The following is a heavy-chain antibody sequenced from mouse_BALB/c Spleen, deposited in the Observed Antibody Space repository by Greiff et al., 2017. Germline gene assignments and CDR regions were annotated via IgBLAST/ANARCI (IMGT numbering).Heavy chain of an antibody. D-gene: IGHD2-4*01. J-gene: IGHJ4*01. CDR2: IRNKANGYTT. CDR1: GFTFTDYY. V-gene: IGHV7-3*02. Sequence: DVHLVESGGGLVQPGGSLRLSCATSGFTFTDYYMSWVRQPPGKALEWLGFIRNKANGYTTEYSASVKGRFTISRDNSQSILYLQMNTLRAEDSATYYCARDRGMITPMDYWGQGTSVTVSS. CDR3: ARDRGMITPMDY.